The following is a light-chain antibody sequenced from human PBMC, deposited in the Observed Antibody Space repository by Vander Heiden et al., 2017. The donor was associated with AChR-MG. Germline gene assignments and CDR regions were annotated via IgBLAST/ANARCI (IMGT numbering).Light chain of an antibody. CDR2: EAT. Sequence: QSALTQPPPASGSPGQSVTISCTGNSNEVGRYYYVPWYQHHPGKGPKLMIYEATQPPSAVPDRFSSSKSGNTASLTVSGLQAEDEADYYCSSFAGSNTWVFGGGTKVTVL. CDR1: SNEVGRYYY. V-gene: IGLV2-8*01. J-gene: IGLJ3*02. CDR3: SSFAGSNTWV.